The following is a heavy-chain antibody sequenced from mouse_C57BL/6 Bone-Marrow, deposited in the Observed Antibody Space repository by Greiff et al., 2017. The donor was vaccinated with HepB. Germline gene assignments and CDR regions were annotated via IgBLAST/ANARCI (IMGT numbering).Heavy chain of an antibody. V-gene: IGHV1-53*01. CDR1: GYTFTSYW. CDR2: INPSNGGT. Sequence: VQLQQPGTELVKPGASVKLSCKASGYTFTSYWMHWVKQRPGQGLEWIGNINPSNGGTNYNEKFKSKATLTVDKSSSTAYMQLSSLTSEYSAVYYCARSYYSNHWYFDVWGRGTTVTVSS. D-gene: IGHD2-5*01. J-gene: IGHJ1*03. CDR3: ARSYYSNHWYFDV.